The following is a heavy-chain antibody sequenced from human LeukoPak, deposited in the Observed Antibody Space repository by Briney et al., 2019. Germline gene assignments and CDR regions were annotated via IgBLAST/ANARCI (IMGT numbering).Heavy chain of an antibody. D-gene: IGHD2-15*01. Sequence: GGSLRLSCAASGFTFSSYSMNWVRQAPGKGLEWVSSISSSSSYIYYADSVKGRFTISRDNAKNSLYLQMNSLRAEDTAVYYCARGNYADCSGRSCYSGGDYWGQGTLVTVSS. V-gene: IGHV3-21*01. CDR1: GFTFSSYS. J-gene: IGHJ4*02. CDR3: ARGNYADCSGRSCYSGGDY. CDR2: ISSSSSYI.